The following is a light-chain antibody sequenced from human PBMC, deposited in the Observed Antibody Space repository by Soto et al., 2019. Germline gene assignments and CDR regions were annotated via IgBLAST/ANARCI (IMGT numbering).Light chain of an antibody. CDR2: DAS. V-gene: IGKV3-20*01. J-gene: IGKJ1*01. Sequence: ELVLTQSPATLSLSPGERATLSCWASQSVNSYLVWYQQKPGQAPRLLIYDASKRATGIPARVSGSGSGTDFTLTISRLEPEDFAMYYCQQYGSSPRTFGQGTKVDIK. CDR1: QSVNSY. CDR3: QQYGSSPRT.